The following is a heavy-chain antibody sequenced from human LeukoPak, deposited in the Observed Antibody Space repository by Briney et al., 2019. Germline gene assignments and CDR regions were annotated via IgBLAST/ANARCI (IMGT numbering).Heavy chain of an antibody. D-gene: IGHD3-16*02. CDR1: GYSFTTYA. CDR3: ARAYQPLGGLSLPDY. J-gene: IGHJ4*02. Sequence: GASVKVSCKASGYSFTTYAMNWLRQAPGQGLECMGWINPNTGNPTYAPGFTGRFVFSLDTSVSTAYLQISGLKADDTAVYYCARAYQPLGGLSLPDYWGQGTLVSVSS. CDR2: INPNTGNP. V-gene: IGHV7-4-1*02.